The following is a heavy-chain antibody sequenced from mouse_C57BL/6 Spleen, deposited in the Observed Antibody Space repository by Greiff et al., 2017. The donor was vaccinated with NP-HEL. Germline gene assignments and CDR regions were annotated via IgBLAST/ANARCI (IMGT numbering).Heavy chain of an antibody. Sequence: EVKVVESGGGLVQPGGSMKLSCVASGFTFSNYWMNWVRQSPEKGLEWVAQIRLKSDNYATHYAESVKGRFTISRDDSKSSVYLQMNNLRAEDTGIYYCTGGSGYGTWFAYWGQGTLVTVSA. CDR3: TGGSGYGTWFAY. J-gene: IGHJ3*01. CDR2: IRLKSDNYAT. V-gene: IGHV6-3*01. D-gene: IGHD3-2*02. CDR1: GFTFSNYW.